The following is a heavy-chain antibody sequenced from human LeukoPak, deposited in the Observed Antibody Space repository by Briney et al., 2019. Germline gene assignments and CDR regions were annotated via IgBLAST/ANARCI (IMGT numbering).Heavy chain of an antibody. CDR3: ASTAAAGTGVYYFDY. CDR1: GDSVSSNRAA. Sequence: SQTLSLTCAISGDSVSSNRAAWNWIRQSPSRGLEWLGRTYYRSKWYNDYAVSVKSRITINPDTSKNQFSLRLNSVTPEDTAVYYCASTAAAGTGVYYFDYWGQGTLVTVSS. V-gene: IGHV6-1*01. J-gene: IGHJ4*02. CDR2: TYYRSKWYN. D-gene: IGHD6-13*01.